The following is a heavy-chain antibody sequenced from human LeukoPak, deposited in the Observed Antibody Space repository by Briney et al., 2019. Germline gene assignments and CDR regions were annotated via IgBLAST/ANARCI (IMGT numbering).Heavy chain of an antibody. J-gene: IGHJ4*02. V-gene: IGHV4-4*02. D-gene: IGHD3-10*01. CDR1: GGSISSSNW. CDR2: IYHSGGT. CDR3: ASVLLWFGELLGGFDY. Sequence: PSETLSLTCAVSGGSISSSNWWSWVRQPPGKGLEWIGEIYHSGGTNYNPSLKSRVTISVDKSKNQFSLKLSSVTAADTAVYYCASVLLWFGELLGGFDYWGQGTLVTVSS.